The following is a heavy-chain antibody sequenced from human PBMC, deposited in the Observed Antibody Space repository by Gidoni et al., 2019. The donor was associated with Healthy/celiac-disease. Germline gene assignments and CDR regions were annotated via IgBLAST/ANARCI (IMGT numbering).Heavy chain of an antibody. J-gene: IGHJ2*01. D-gene: IGHD3-10*01. CDR1: GGSISSSSYY. CDR2: IYYSGST. CDR3: AILWRVYWYFDL. V-gene: IGHV4-39*01. Sequence: QLQLQESGPGLVKPSETLSLTCTVPGGSISSSSYYWGWIRQPPGKGLEWIGSIYYSGSTYYNPSLKRRVTISVDTSKNQFSLKLGSVTAADTAVYYCAILWRVYWYFDLWGRGTLVTVSS.